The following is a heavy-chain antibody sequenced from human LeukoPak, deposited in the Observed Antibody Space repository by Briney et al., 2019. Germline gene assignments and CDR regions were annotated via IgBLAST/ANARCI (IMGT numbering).Heavy chain of an antibody. V-gene: IGHV3-23*01. CDR3: AQSGYSGYDYPS. CDR2: ISGDGGYT. J-gene: IGHJ5*02. CDR1: GFTFSSHA. D-gene: IGHD5-12*01. Sequence: GGSPRLSCAASGFTFSSHAMAWVRQAPGKGLEWVSVISGDGGYTSYGDSVKGRFTISRDDSKNTLYLQMNSLRVEDAAVYYCAQSGYSGYDYPSWGQGTLVTVSS.